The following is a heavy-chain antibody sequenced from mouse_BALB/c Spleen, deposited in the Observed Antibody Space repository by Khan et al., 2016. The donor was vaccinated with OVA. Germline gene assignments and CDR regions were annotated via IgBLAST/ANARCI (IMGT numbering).Heavy chain of an antibody. CDR3: ANHGSSSAWLTY. CDR2: INPCTGYT. J-gene: IGHJ3*01. CDR1: GYTFTSYW. V-gene: IGHV1-7*01. D-gene: IGHD1-1*01. Sequence: QIQLVQSGAELAKPGASVKMSCKASGYTFTSYWMHWVKQRPGQGLEWIGYINPCTGYTEYNQKFKDKATLTADKSSSTAYMQLSSLTSEDSAVYYCANHGSSSAWLTYWGQGTLVTVSA.